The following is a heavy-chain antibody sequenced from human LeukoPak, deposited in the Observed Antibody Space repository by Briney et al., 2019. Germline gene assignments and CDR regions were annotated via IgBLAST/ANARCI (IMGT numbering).Heavy chain of an antibody. D-gene: IGHD1-26*01. CDR3: ARHVTLVGDNWFDP. V-gene: IGHV4-38-2*02. CDR2: IYHSGST. J-gene: IGHJ5*02. Sequence: SETLSLTCNVSGYSISSGYYWGWIRQPPGKGLQWIGTIYHSGSTYYNPSLKSRVTISVDTSKNQFSLKLSSVTAADTAVYYCARHVTLVGDNWFDPWGQGTLVTVSS. CDR1: GYSISSGYY.